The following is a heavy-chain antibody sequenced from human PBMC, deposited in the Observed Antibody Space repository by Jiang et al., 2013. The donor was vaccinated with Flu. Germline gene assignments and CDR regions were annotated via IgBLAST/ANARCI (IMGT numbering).Heavy chain of an antibody. D-gene: IGHD6-13*01. CDR2: IYYSGST. J-gene: IGHJ4*02. Sequence: GPGLVKPSETLSLTCTVSGGSVSSGSYYWSWIRQPPGKGLEWIGYIYYSGSTNYNPSLKSRVTISVDTSKNQFSLKLSSVTAADTAVYYCARDWVSVGSSWYFDYWGQGTLVTVSS. CDR3: ARDWVSVGSSWYFDY. CDR1: GGSVSSGSYY. V-gene: IGHV4-61*01.